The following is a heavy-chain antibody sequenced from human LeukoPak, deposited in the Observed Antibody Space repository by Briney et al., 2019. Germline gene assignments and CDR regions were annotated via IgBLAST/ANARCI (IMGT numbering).Heavy chain of an antibody. CDR3: ASPSAGYSYGYYYMDV. CDR1: GGTFSSYA. J-gene: IGHJ6*03. Sequence: SVKVSCKASGGTFSSYAISWVRQAPGQGLEWMGGIIPIFGTANYAQKFQGRVTITTDESTSTAYMELSSLRSEDTAVYYCASPSAGYSYGYYYMDVWGKGTTVTVSS. D-gene: IGHD5-18*01. V-gene: IGHV1-69*05. CDR2: IIPIFGTA.